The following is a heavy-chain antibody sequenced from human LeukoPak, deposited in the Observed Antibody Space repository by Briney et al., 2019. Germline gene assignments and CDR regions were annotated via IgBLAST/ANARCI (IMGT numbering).Heavy chain of an antibody. V-gene: IGHV1-2*02. J-gene: IGHJ5*02. Sequence: ASVTVSCKASGYTFTGYYMHWVRQAPGQGLEWMGWINPNSGGTNYAQKFQGRVTMTRDTSISTAYMELSRLRSDDTAVYYCARGNYYDSSGYDNWFDPWGQGTLVTASS. CDR3: ARGNYYDSSGYDNWFDP. CDR1: GYTFTGYY. D-gene: IGHD3-22*01. CDR2: INPNSGGT.